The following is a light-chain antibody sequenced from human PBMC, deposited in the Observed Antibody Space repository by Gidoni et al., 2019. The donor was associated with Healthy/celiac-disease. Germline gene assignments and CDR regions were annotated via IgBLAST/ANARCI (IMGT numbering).Light chain of an antibody. V-gene: IGKV3-15*01. CDR3: QQYNNWWT. J-gene: IGKJ1*01. Sequence: ERVMTQPPATLSVSPGERATLSCRPSQRVSSNLAWYQQNPGQAPMLLIYGASTRATGIPARFSGSGSGTEFTLTISSLQSEDFAVYCWQQYNNWWTFGQGTKVEIK. CDR2: GAS. CDR1: QRVSSN.